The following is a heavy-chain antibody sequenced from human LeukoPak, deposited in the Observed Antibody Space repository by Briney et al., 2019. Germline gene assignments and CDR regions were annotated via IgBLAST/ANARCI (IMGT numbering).Heavy chain of an antibody. CDR3: AKRFMDGNYGLGWGYYYYYGMDV. J-gene: IGHJ6*02. CDR2: FSGRGGRT. CDR1: GFTFSSYG. V-gene: IGHV3-23*01. Sequence: GGSLRLSCAASGFTFSSYGMGWVRQAPGKGLEWVSTFSGRGGRTDYADSVKGRFTISRDNSQNRLYLQMHSLRAEDTAVYYCAKRFMDGNYGLGWGYYYYYGMDVWGQGTTVTVSS. D-gene: IGHD4-17*01.